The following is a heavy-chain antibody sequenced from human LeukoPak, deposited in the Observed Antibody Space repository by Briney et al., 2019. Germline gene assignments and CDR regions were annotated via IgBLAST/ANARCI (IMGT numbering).Heavy chain of an antibody. V-gene: IGHV3-23*01. D-gene: IGHD5-18*01. CDR2: ISGGGGST. Sequence: PGGSLRLSCAASGFTFSSSSMSWVRQAPGKGLEWVSAISGGGGSTYYADSVKGRFTISRDNSKKTLTLQMNSLRAEDTAVYYCTKESGYSFGFSEYWGQGTLVTVSP. J-gene: IGHJ4*02. CDR3: TKESGYSFGFSEY. CDR1: GFTFSSSS.